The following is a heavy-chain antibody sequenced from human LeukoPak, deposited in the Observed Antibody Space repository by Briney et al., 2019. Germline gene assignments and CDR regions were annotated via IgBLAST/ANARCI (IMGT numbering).Heavy chain of an antibody. CDR3: ARDSIVVVIAQDAFDI. J-gene: IGHJ3*02. D-gene: IGHD2-21*01. CDR1: GYTFTSYG. CDR2: ISAYNGNT. V-gene: IGHV1-18*01. Sequence: ASVKVSCKASGYTFTSYGISWVRQAPGQGLEWMGWISAYNGNTNYAQKLQGRVTMTTDTSTSTAYMELRSLRSDDTAVYYCARDSIVVVIAQDAFDIWAKGQWSPSLQ.